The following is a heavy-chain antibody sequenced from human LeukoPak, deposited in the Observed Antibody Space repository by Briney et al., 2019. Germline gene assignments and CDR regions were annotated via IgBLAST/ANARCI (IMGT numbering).Heavy chain of an antibody. D-gene: IGHD1-7*01. J-gene: IGHJ4*02. CDR2: IYYSGST. V-gene: IGHV4-59*01. CDR1: GGSISSYY. Sequence: SGTLSLTCTVSGGSISSYYWSWIRQPPGKGLEWIGYIYYSGSTNYNPSLKSRVTISVDTSKNQFSLKLSSVTAADTAVYYCARSPVPYRTIDYRGQGTLVTVSS. CDR3: ARSPVPYRTIDY.